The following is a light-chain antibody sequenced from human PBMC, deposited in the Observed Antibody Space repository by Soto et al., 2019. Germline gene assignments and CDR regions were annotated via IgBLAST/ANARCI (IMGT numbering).Light chain of an antibody. CDR3: QTWGTGPWV. CDR2: LNFDGSH. J-gene: IGLJ3*02. Sequence: QPVLTQSPSASASLGASVKLTCTLSSGHSNYAIAWHQQQPEKGPRYLMKLNFDGSHSKGDGIPDRFSGSSSGAERYLTISGLQSEDEADYYCQTWGTGPWVFGGGTKLTVL. CDR1: SGHSNYA. V-gene: IGLV4-69*01.